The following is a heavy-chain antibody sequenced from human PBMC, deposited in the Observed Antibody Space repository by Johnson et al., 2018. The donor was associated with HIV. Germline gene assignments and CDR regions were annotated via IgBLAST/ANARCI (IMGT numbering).Heavy chain of an antibody. V-gene: IGHV3-13*01. Sequence: VQLVESGGGLVQPGGSLRLSCAASGFTFSSYDMHWVRQATGQGLEWVSAIGTAGDTYYPVSVKVRFTISRDNSKNTLYLQMNSLRAEDTAVYYCAKDRLFGFRNDAFDIWGQGTMVTVSS. CDR2: IGTAGDT. D-gene: IGHD3-16*01. J-gene: IGHJ3*02. CDR3: AKDRLFGFRNDAFDI. CDR1: GFTFSSYD.